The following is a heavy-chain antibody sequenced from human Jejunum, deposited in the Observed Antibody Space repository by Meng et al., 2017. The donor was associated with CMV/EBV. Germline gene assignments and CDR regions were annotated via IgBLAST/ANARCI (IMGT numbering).Heavy chain of an antibody. V-gene: IGHV5-51*01. CDR1: GYNFIGYW. J-gene: IGHJ4*02. CDR3: ARIVPTNGDYDY. CDR2: IYTGNSDT. D-gene: IGHD4-17*01. Sequence: SGYNFIGYWICWVRQLPGKGLEWMGLIYTGNSDTRYSPSFQGQATISADKSINTAYLQWSSLKASDSAMYYCARIVPTNGDYDYWGQGTLVTVSS.